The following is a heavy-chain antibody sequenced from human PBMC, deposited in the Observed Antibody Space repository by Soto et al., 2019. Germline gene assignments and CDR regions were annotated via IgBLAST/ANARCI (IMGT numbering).Heavy chain of an antibody. CDR1: GFTFSSYG. V-gene: IGHV3-33*01. CDR3: ARDRGHSGSYYYRSYYFAY. CDR2: IWYDGSNK. J-gene: IGHJ4*02. D-gene: IGHD1-26*01. Sequence: GGSLRLSCAASGFTFSSYGMHWVRQAPGEGLEWVAVIWYDGSNKYYADSVKGRFTISRDNSKNTLYLQMNSLRAEDTAVYYCARDRGHSGSYYYRSYYFAYWGQGTLVTVSS.